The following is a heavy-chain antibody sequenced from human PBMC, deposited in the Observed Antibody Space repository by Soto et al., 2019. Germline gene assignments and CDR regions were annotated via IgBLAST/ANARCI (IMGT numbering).Heavy chain of an antibody. Sequence: GGSLRLSCAASGFTLSSFFMHWVRQGPGKGLEWVSRINNDGSSTTYADSVKGRFTISRDNARNTLYLQMNSLRVEDTAVYFCGRDQDSTGYSVCTYWGRGPPVTVSS. J-gene: IGHJ4*02. CDR2: INNDGSST. CDR1: GFTLSSFF. V-gene: IGHV3-74*03. D-gene: IGHD3-22*01. CDR3: GRDQDSTGYSVCTY.